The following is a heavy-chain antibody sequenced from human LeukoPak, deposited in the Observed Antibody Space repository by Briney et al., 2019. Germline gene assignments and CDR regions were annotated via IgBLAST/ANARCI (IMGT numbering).Heavy chain of an antibody. J-gene: IGHJ3*02. CDR1: GFTFSSYG. V-gene: IGHV3-23*01. Sequence: GGSLRLSCAASGFTFSSYGMNWVRQAPGKGLGWVSAISGSGSNTYYADSVKGRFTISRDNSKNTLYLQMNSLRAEDTAVYYCAKNSGMGGGAFDIWGQGTMVTVSS. CDR3: AKNSGMGGGAFDI. CDR2: ISGSGSNT. D-gene: IGHD1-26*01.